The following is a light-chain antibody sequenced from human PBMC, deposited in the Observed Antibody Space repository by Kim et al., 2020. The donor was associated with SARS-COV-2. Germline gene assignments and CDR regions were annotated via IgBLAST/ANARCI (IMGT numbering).Light chain of an antibody. CDR2: DVS. V-gene: IGKV1-5*01. CDR3: QQYDSYSRT. Sequence: DIQMTQSPSTLSASVGDRVTITCRASQSISTWLAWYQQKPGKAPELLMYDVSRLQSGVPSRFSGSGSGTEFTLTISSLQPGDFATYYCQQYDSYSRTFGQGTKLEIK. J-gene: IGKJ2*01. CDR1: QSISTW.